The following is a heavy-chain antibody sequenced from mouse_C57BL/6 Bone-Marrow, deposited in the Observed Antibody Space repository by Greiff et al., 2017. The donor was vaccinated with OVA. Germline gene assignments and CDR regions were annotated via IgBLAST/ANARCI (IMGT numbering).Heavy chain of an antibody. CDR3: AYYDYDGFAY. D-gene: IGHD2-4*01. J-gene: IGHJ3*01. CDR2: IHPNSGST. CDR1: GYTFTSYW. Sequence: QVQLKQPGAELVKPGASVKLSCKASGYTFTSYWMHWVKQRPGQGLEWIGMIHPNSGSTNYNEKFKSKATLTVDKSSSTAYMQLSSLTSEDSAVYYCAYYDYDGFAYWGQGTLVTVSA. V-gene: IGHV1-64*01.